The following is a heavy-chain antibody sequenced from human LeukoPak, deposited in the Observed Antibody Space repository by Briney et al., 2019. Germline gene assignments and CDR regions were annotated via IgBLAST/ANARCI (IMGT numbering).Heavy chain of an antibody. Sequence: ASVKVSCKASGYTFTSYDINWVRQATGQGLEWMGIINPSGGSTSYAQKFQGRVTMTRDTSTSTVYMELSSLRSDDTAVYYCARAGYSSGWYAAFDIWGQGTMVTVSS. CDR3: ARAGYSSGWYAAFDI. CDR2: INPSGGST. J-gene: IGHJ3*02. V-gene: IGHV1-46*01. D-gene: IGHD6-19*01. CDR1: GYTFTSYD.